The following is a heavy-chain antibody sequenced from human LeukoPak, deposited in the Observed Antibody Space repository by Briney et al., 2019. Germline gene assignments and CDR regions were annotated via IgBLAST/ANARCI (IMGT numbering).Heavy chain of an antibody. CDR1: GGSVSSGSYY. Sequence: SETLSLTCTVSGGSVSSGSYYWRWIRQPPGKGLEWIGYIYYSGSTNYNPSLKSRVTISVDTSKNQFSLKLSSVTAADTAVYYCARDPGSTLYYYYGMDVWGKGTTVTVSS. CDR3: ARDPGSTLYYYYGMDV. V-gene: IGHV4-61*01. J-gene: IGHJ6*04. D-gene: IGHD5/OR15-5a*01. CDR2: IYYSGST.